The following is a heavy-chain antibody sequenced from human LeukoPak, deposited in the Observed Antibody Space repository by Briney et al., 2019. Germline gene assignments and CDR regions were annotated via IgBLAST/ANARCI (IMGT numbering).Heavy chain of an antibody. V-gene: IGHV1-69*06. CDR3: ATSGPNYYDSSGYWYYYYYMDV. CDR2: IIPIFGTA. J-gene: IGHJ6*03. D-gene: IGHD3-22*01. Sequence: SVKVSCKASGGTFSSYAISWVRQAPGQGLEWMGGIIPIFGTANYAQKFQGRVTITADKSTSTAYMELSSLRSEDTAVYYCATSGPNYYDSSGYWYYYYYMDVWGKGTTVTVSS. CDR1: GGTFSSYA.